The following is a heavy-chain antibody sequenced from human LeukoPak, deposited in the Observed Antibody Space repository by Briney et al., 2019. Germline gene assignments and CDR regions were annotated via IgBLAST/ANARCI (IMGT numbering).Heavy chain of an antibody. D-gene: IGHD6-6*01. CDR1: GGSISSYY. J-gene: IGHJ4*02. V-gene: IGHV4-59*08. CDR3: ARPYSSSFPLY. Sequence: SETLSLTCTVSGGSISSYYWSWIRQPPGKGLEWIGYIYYSGSTNYNPSLKSRVTISVDTSKNQFSLKLSSVTAADTAVYYCARPYSSSFPLYWGQGTLVTVSS. CDR2: IYYSGST.